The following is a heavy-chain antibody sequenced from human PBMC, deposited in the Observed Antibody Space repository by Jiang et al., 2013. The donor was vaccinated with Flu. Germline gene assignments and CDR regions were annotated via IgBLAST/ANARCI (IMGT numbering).Heavy chain of an antibody. V-gene: IGHV4-59*01. Sequence: GSGLVKPSQTLSLTCTVSGGSISSYYWSWIRQPPGKGLEWIGYIYYSGSTNYNPSLKSRVTISVDTSKNQFSLKLSSVTAADTAVYYCARATYYYDSSGYYTPYNWFDPWAREPWSPSPQ. CDR3: ARATYYYDSSGYYTPYNWFDP. J-gene: IGHJ5*02. CDR1: GGSISSYY. CDR2: IYYSGST. D-gene: IGHD3-22*01.